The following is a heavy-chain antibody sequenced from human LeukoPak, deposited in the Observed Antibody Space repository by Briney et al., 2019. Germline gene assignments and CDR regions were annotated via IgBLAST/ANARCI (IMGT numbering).Heavy chain of an antibody. Sequence: GGSLRLSCAASGFTFDDYGMSWVRQGPGKGLEWVSGINWNGGSTGYADSVKGRFTISRDNAKNSLYLQMNSLRAEDTALYYCARHGFPAQYYYYYYYMDVWGKGTTVTVSS. V-gene: IGHV3-20*04. CDR1: GFTFDDYG. CDR2: INWNGGST. J-gene: IGHJ6*03. CDR3: ARHGFPAQYYYYYYYMDV. D-gene: IGHD2-2*01.